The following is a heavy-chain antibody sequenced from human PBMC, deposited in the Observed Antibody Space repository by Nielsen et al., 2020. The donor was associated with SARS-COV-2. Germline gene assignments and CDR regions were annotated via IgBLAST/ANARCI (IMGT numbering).Heavy chain of an antibody. V-gene: IGHV3-33*01. CDR2: TWFDGSRK. Sequence: GGSLRLSCEVSGFTFRNFGFHWVRQAPGKGLEWVAVTWFDGSRKYYADPVKGRFTISRDNDKNSMYLQMNSLRAEDTAVYYCARDLDTAMTNYYYYGMDVWGQGTTVTVSS. J-gene: IGHJ6*02. CDR3: ARDLDTAMTNYYYYGMDV. D-gene: IGHD5-18*01. CDR1: GFTFRNFG.